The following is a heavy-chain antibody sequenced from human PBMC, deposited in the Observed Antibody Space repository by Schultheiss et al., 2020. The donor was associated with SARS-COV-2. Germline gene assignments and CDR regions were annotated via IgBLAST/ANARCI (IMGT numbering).Heavy chain of an antibody. CDR1: GGSFSGYY. J-gene: IGHJ4*02. CDR2: INHSGSA. CDR3: ASRRLRLGELSLYGNDY. V-gene: IGHV4-34*01. D-gene: IGHD3-16*02. Sequence: SETLSLTCAVYGGSFSGYYWSWIRQPPGKGLEWIGEINHSGSANHNPSLKSRVTISVDTSKNQFSLKLSSVTAADTAVYYCASRRLRLGELSLYGNDYWGQGTLVTVSS.